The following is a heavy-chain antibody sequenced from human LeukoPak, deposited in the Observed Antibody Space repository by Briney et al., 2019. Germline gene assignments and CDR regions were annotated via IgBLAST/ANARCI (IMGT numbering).Heavy chain of an antibody. CDR1: GYTFTTSY. CDR2: INPSGGST. CDR3: ARDEVVTVWGGPDRLYYFDY. D-gene: IGHD2-21*02. J-gene: IGHJ4*02. Sequence: ASVKVSCKASGYTFTTSYMHWVRQAPGHGLEWMAIINPSGGSTSYAQKLQGRVTMTTDTSTSTAYMELRSLRSDDTAVYYCARDEVVTVWGGPDRLYYFDYWGQGTLVTVSS. V-gene: IGHV1-46*01.